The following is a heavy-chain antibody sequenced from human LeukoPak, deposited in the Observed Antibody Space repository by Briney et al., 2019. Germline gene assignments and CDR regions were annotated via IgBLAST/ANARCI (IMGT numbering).Heavy chain of an antibody. J-gene: IGHJ4*02. V-gene: IGHV1-69*01. CDR3: ARDLGYCSGGSCYSGDSFDY. CDR1: GGTFSSYA. Sequence: ASVKVSCKASGGTFSSYAISWVRQAPGQGLEWMGGIIPIFGTANYAQKFQGRVTITADESTSTAYMELSSLRSEDTAVYYRARDLGYCSGGSCYSGDSFDYWGQGTLVNVSS. CDR2: IIPIFGTA. D-gene: IGHD2-15*01.